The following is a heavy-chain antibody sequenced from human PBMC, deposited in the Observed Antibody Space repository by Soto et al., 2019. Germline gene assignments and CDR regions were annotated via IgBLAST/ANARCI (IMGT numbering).Heavy chain of an antibody. Sequence: GESLKISCKASGYRFTSSWIGWVRQMPGKGLEWMGIIYPGDSDTRYRPSFQGQVTISADKSSSTASLQWNSLQASDTATYYCARLPGIVAPGTVFLDNWGQGTMVTVSA. CDR1: GYRFTSSW. V-gene: IGHV5-51*01. CDR3: ARLPGIVAPGTVFLDN. J-gene: IGHJ4*02. D-gene: IGHD1-1*01. CDR2: IYPGDSDT.